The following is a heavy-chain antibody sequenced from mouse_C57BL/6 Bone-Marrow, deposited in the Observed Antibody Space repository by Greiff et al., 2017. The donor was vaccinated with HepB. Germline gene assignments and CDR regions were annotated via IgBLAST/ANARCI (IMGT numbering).Heavy chain of an antibody. J-gene: IGHJ2*01. D-gene: IGHD1-1*01. CDR2: IYPGDGDT. CDR3: ARSGGYTTVVAFDY. CDR1: GYAFSSSW. Sequence: VQLQQSGPELVKPGASVKISCKASGYAFSSSWMNWVKQRPGKGLEWIGRIYPGDGDTNYNGKFKGKATLTADKSSSTAYMQLSSLTSEDSAVYFCARSGGYTTVVAFDYWGQGTTLTVSS. V-gene: IGHV1-82*01.